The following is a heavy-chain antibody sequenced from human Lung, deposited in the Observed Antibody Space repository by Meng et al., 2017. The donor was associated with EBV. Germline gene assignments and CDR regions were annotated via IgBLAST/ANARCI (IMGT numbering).Heavy chain of an antibody. V-gene: IGHV3-21*01. CDR2: ISSSSSYI. J-gene: IGHJ5*02. CDR1: GFTFSSYS. D-gene: IGHD6-13*01. Sequence: EVQLVESGGGLVKPGGSLRLSCAASGFTFSSYSMNWVRQAPGKGLEWVSSISSSSSYIYYADSVKGRFTISRDNAKNSLYLQMNSLRAEDTAVYYCAKGRYSSSWYKGWFDPWGQGTLVTVAS. CDR3: AKGRYSSSWYKGWFDP.